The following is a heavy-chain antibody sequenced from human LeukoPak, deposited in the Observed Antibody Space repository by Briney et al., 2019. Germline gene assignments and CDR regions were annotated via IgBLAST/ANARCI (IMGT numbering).Heavy chain of an antibody. J-gene: IGHJ4*02. D-gene: IGHD3-22*01. CDR2: IYHSGTT. V-gene: IGHV4-38-2*02. CDR1: DFSISRGYY. Sequence: PSETLSLTCTVSDFSISRGYYWGWIRQPPGKGLECIGTIYHSGTTYYSPSLKTRVTISVDTSKNQFSLKLSSVTAADTAVYYCAREGDYYDTSGTLDYWGQGTLVTVSS. CDR3: AREGDYYDTSGTLDY.